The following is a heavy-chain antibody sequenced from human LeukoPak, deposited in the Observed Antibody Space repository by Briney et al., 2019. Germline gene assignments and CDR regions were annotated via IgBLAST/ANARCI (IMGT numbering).Heavy chain of an antibody. V-gene: IGHV4-59*01. D-gene: IGHD1-14*01. CDR1: GASITNYS. J-gene: IGHJ5*02. CDR2: ISHTGIT. CDR3: ARFRSAADHPAS. Sequence: SETLSLTCTVSGASITNYSGSWIRQPPGKGLEWIVYISHTGITNYNPSLESRVIISADTSRNHFSLKLTSMTAADTAVYYCARFRSAADHPASWGQGTLVTVSS.